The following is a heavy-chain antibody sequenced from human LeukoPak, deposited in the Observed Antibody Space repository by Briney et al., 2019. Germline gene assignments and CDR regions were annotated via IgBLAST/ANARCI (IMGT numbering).Heavy chain of an antibody. CDR2: IYTSGST. V-gene: IGHV4-4*07. CDR3: AREVGGVAGPTNFDY. J-gene: IGHJ4*02. D-gene: IGHD6-19*01. CDR1: GGSISSFY. Sequence: SETLSLTCTVSGGSISSFYWSWLRQPAGKELEWIGRIYTSGSTNYNPSLKSRVTMSVDTSKNQFSLKLSSVTAADTAVYYCAREVGGVAGPTNFDYWGQGTLVTVSS.